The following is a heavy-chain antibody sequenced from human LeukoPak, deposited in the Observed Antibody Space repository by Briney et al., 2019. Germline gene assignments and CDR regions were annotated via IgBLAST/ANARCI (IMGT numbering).Heavy chain of an antibody. CDR2: IYYSGST. Sequence: SETLSLTCTVSGGSISSSSYYWGWIRQPPGKGLEWIGSIYYSGSTYYNPSLKSRVTISIDTSKNQFSLKLSSVTAADTAVYYCARRLRYFDWRGAFDIWGQGTMVTVSS. J-gene: IGHJ3*02. D-gene: IGHD3-9*01. CDR1: GGSISSSSYY. V-gene: IGHV4-39*07. CDR3: ARRLRYFDWRGAFDI.